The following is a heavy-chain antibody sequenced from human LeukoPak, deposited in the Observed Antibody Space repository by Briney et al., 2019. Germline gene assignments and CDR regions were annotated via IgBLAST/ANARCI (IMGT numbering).Heavy chain of an antibody. V-gene: IGHV4-59*01. D-gene: IGHD3-22*01. Sequence: PSETLSLTCTVSGGSISSYYWSWIRQPPGKGLEWIGYIYYSGSTNYNPSLKSRVTISVDTSNNQFSLKLSSVTAADTAVYYCARVSDYYDSSGYYYYPFDYWGQGTLVTVSS. J-gene: IGHJ4*02. CDR3: ARVSDYYDSSGYYYYPFDY. CDR2: IYYSGST. CDR1: GGSISSYY.